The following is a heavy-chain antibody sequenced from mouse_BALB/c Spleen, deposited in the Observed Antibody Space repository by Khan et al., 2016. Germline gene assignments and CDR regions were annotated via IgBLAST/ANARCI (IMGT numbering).Heavy chain of an antibody. CDR1: GYSFTGYN. J-gene: IGHJ4*01. Sequence: VQLKQSGPELEKPGASVKISCKVSGYSFTGYNMNWVKQSNGKSLEWIGNIDPYYGGTSYNQKFKGKATLTVDKSSSTAYMQLKSLTSEDSAVYYCAIYYGNYYAMDYWGQGTSVTVSS. CDR3: AIYYGNYYAMDY. V-gene: IGHV1-39*01. CDR2: IDPYYGGT. D-gene: IGHD2-1*01.